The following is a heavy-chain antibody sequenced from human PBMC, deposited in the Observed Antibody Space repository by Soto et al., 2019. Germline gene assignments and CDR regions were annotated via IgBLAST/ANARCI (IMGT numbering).Heavy chain of an antibody. CDR1: GYSSTSYW. CDR3: ASSLGIGQKTRYGMDV. V-gene: IGHV5-51*01. D-gene: IGHD3-3*02. Sequence: PGESLKISCKGSGYSSTSYWISWVRQMPGKGLEWMGIIYPGDSDTRYSPSFQGQVTISADKSISTAYLQWSSLKASDTAMYYCASSLGIGQKTRYGMDVWGQGTTVTVSS. CDR2: IYPGDSDT. J-gene: IGHJ6*02.